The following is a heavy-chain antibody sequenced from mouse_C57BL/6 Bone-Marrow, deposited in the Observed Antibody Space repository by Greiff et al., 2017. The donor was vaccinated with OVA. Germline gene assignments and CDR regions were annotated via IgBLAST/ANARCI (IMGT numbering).Heavy chain of an antibody. CDR2: IDPSDSYT. CDR3: ASAVFAY. Sequence: QVQLQQPGAELVKPGASVKLSRKASGYTFTSYWMQWVKQRPGQGLEWIGEIDPSDSYTNYNQKFKGKATLTVDTSSSTAYMQLNSLTSEDSAVYYCASAVFAYWGQGTLVTVSA. CDR1: GYTFTSYW. J-gene: IGHJ3*01. V-gene: IGHV1-50*01.